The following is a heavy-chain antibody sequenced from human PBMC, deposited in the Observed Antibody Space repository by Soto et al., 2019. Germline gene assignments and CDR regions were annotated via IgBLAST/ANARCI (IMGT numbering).Heavy chain of an antibody. V-gene: IGHV3-66*01. J-gene: IGHJ4*02. D-gene: IGHD3-10*01. CDR3: ARNPCRFTSGCYYTDY. Sequence: EVQLVESGGGLVQPGESLRLSCAASEFSVSSNYMSWVRQAPGKGLEWVSVIYASGTTYYADSVRGSFTISRDSSMNTIYLQMNSVRAEDTAVYHCARNPCRFTSGCYYTDYWGQGTLVTVSS. CDR1: EFSVSSNY. CDR2: IYASGTT.